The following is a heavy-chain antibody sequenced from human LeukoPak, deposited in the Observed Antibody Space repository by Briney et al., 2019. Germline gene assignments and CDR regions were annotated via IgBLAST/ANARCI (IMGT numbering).Heavy chain of an antibody. J-gene: IGHJ4*02. V-gene: IGHV3-49*05. Sequence: KTGGSLRLSCAASGFTFDDYGMSWFRQAPGKGLEWVGFIRSKAYGGTTEYAASVKGRFTISRDDSKSIAYLQMNSLKTEDTAVYYCTHCGGDCYSGYWGQGTLVTVSS. CDR3: THCGGDCYSGY. CDR2: IRSKAYGGTT. CDR1: GFTFDDYG. D-gene: IGHD2-21*02.